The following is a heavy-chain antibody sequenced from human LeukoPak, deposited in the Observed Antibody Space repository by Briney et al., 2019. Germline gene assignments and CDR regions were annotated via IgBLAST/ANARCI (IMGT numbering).Heavy chain of an antibody. Sequence: GGSLRLSCAASGFTFSSYGMHWVRQAPGKGLEWVAFIRYDGSNKYYADSVKGRFTISRDNSKNTLYLQMNSLGAEDTAVYYCAKVRSAVAGSSFGYWGQGTLVTVSS. V-gene: IGHV3-30*02. CDR1: GFTFSSYG. D-gene: IGHD6-19*01. J-gene: IGHJ4*02. CDR2: IRYDGSNK. CDR3: AKVRSAVAGSSFGY.